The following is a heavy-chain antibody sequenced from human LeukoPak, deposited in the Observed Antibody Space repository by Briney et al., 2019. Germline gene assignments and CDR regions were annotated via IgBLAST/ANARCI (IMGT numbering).Heavy chain of an antibody. J-gene: IGHJ4*02. CDR1: GGSMSSSY. D-gene: IGHD6-19*01. V-gene: IGHV4-59*01. CDR3: ARVGGSGWIY. CDR2: IYYSGST. Sequence: SETLSLTCTVSGGSMSSSYWSWIRQPPGKGLEWIGYIYYSGSTHYTPSLNSPVTISVHTSNNQFSLNLTSVTAADTAVYYCARVGGSGWIYWGQGTLVTVSS.